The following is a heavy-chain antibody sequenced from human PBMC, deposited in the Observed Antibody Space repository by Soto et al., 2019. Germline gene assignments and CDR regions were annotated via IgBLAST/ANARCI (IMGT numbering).Heavy chain of an antibody. CDR3: ARWSFLDY. CDR1: GFSFSSYA. Sequence: EVQLLESGGGLVRPGGSLRLSCTGSGFSFSSYALSWVRQAPWKGLEWVATISASDGKTYYADSVKGRFSISRDTSQTTLYLAMTSLRVEDQDVYSCARWSFLDYFGQGPRVTV. V-gene: IGHV3-23*01. D-gene: IGHD1-26*01. CDR2: ISASDGKT. J-gene: IGHJ4*02.